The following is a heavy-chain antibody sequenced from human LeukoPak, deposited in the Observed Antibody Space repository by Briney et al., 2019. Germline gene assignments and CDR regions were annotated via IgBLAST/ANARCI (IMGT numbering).Heavy chain of an antibody. V-gene: IGHV5-51*01. J-gene: IGHJ4*02. CDR2: IYPGDSDT. D-gene: IGHD2-15*01. CDR3: AGLLYCSGGSCYWYFDY. Sequence: GGSLKISCKGSGYSFTSSWIGWVRQMPGKGLDWMGIIYPGDSDTRYSPSFQGQVTISADKSISTADLQWSSLKASDTAMYYCAGLLYCSGGSCYWYFDYWGQGTLVTVSS. CDR1: GYSFTSSW.